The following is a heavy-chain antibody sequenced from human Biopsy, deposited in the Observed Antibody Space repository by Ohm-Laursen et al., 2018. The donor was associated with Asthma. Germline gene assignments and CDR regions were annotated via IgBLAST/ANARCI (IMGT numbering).Heavy chain of an antibody. J-gene: IGHJ6*02. CDR2: DCWSGST. D-gene: IGHD4-17*01. V-gene: IGHV4-30-4*01. CDR3: ARVVSYGDIYFGIDV. CDR1: GGYTGSSDHH. Sequence: SQTLSLTCRVSGGYTGSSDHHWAWLRQGPGKGLEWIGYDCWSGSTHYSRSLERRVSISIDTATNEFSMKLWSVTPADTAVYFCARVVSYGDIYFGIDVWGPGNTVVVS.